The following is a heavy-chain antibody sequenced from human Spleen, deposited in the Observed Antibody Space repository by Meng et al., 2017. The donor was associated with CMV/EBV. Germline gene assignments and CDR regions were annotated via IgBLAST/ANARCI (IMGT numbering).Heavy chain of an antibody. V-gene: IGHV4-34*01. J-gene: IGHJ5*02. Sequence: SFSASYWSWIRPPPGKGLQWIGEINHSGSPNYTPSLKSRVTISVDTSKNQFTLKLSSVTAADTAVYYCARGGYYDFWSGYPHPSWFDPWGQGTLVTVSS. CDR3: ARGGYYDFWSGYPHPSWFDP. D-gene: IGHD3-3*01. CDR2: INHSGSP. CDR1: SFSASY.